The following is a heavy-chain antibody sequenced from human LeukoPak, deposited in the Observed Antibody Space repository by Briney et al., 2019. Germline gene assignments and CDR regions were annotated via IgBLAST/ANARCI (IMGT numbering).Heavy chain of an antibody. V-gene: IGHV3-74*01. CDR2: VNSDGSST. CDR3: ACSAT. Sequence: GSLRLSCAASGFTFTNYWMHWVRQAPGKGLVWVSRVNSDGSSTTYADSVKGRFTISRDNAKNTVHLQMNSLRAEDTGVYYCACSATWGQGTPVTVSS. J-gene: IGHJ5*02. CDR1: GFTFTNYW. D-gene: IGHD2-15*01.